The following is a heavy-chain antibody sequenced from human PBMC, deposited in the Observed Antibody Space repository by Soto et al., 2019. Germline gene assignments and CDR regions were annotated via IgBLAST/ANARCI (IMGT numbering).Heavy chain of an antibody. CDR2: IYYSGST. J-gene: IGHJ4*02. CDR3: ASGRADIYSYDLDY. Sequence: SETLSLTCTVSGGSISSGGYYWSWIRQHPGKGLEWIGYIYYSGSTYYNPSLKSRVTISVDTSKNQFSLKLSSVTAADTAVYYCASGRADIYSYDLDYWGQGTLVTVSS. D-gene: IGHD5-18*01. V-gene: IGHV4-31*03. CDR1: GGSISSGGYY.